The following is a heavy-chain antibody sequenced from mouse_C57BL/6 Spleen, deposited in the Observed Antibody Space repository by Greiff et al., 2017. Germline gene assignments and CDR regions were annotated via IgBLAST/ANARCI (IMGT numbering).Heavy chain of an antibody. J-gene: IGHJ1*03. V-gene: IGHV1-80*01. CDR3: ARRDYDYDVRYFDV. D-gene: IGHD2-4*01. CDR2: IYPGDGDT. CDR1: GYAFSSYW. Sequence: VKLVESGAELVKPGASVKISCKASGYAFSSYWMNWVKQRPGKGLEWIGQIYPGDGDTNYNGKFKGKATLTAAKSSSTAYMQLISLTSEDSAVYFCARRDYDYDVRYFDVWGTGTTVTVSS.